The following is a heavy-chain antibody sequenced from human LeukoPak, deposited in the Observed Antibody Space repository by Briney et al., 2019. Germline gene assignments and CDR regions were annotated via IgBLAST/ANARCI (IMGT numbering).Heavy chain of an antibody. CDR2: IYYSGST. Sequence: SETLSLTCTVSGGSISTYYWNWIRQPPGKGLEYIGYIYYSGSTNYNPSLKSRVTISVDTSKNQFSLKLSSVTAADTAVYYCARVGYDYVWGSYRKYYFDYWGQGTLVTVSS. CDR1: GGSISTYY. CDR3: ARVGYDYVWGSYRKYYFDY. J-gene: IGHJ4*02. D-gene: IGHD3-16*02. V-gene: IGHV4-59*12.